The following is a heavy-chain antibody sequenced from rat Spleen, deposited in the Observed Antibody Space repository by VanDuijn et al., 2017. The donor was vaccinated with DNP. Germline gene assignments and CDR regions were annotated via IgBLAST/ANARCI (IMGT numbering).Heavy chain of an antibody. CDR2: ISYDGSRT. D-gene: IGHD4-2*01. CDR3: ATHDWDY. J-gene: IGHJ2*01. Sequence: EVQLVESGGGLVQPGRSLKLSCAASGFTFSNYDMAWVRQAPTKGLEWVATISYDGSRTYYRDSVKGRFTISRDNAKSTLYLQMDSLKSEDTATYYCATHDWDYWGQGVMVTVSS. V-gene: IGHV5-29*01. CDR1: GFTFSNYD.